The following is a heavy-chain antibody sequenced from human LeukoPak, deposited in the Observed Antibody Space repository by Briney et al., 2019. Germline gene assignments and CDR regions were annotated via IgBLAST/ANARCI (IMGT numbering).Heavy chain of an antibody. CDR1: GYTFTGYY. CDR3: ARQVRGVIRHYYYMDV. J-gene: IGHJ6*03. D-gene: IGHD3-10*01. Sequence: GASVKVSCKASGYTFTGYYMHWVRQAPGQGLEWMGWINPNSGGTNYAQKFQGRVTMTRDTSISTAYMELSRLRSDDTAVYYCARQVRGVIRHYYYMDVWGKGTTVTISS. CDR2: INPNSGGT. V-gene: IGHV1-2*02.